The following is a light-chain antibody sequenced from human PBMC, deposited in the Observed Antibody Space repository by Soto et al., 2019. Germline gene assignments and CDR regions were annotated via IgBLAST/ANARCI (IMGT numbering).Light chain of an antibody. V-gene: IGLV2-14*01. CDR3: SSHANSRV. Sequence: QSALTQPDSVSGSPGQSITISCTGTSSDIGDYKYISWYQHHPGRAPKLILYEVSDRPSGVSNRFSGSKSGNTASLTISGLQAEDEADYYCSSHANSRVFGGGTQLTVL. CDR2: EVS. J-gene: IGLJ2*01. CDR1: SSDIGDYKY.